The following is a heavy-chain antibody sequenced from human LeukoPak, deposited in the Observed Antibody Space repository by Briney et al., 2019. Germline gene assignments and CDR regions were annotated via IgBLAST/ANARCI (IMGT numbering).Heavy chain of an antibody. D-gene: IGHD6-13*01. J-gene: IGHJ4*02. CDR3: ASLMLIAAGYDY. CDR1: GGSFSGYY. V-gene: IGHV4-34*01. CDR2: INHSGST. Sequence: PAETLSLTCAVYGGSFSGYYGSWIPQPPGKGGEWIGEINHSGSTTYNPSLKSRVTISIDTSKNQFSLKLSSVTAADTAVYYCASLMLIAAGYDYWGQGNLVTVSS.